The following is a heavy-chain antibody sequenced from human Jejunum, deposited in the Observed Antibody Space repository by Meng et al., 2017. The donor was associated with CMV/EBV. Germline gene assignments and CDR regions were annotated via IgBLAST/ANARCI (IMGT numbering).Heavy chain of an antibody. CDR2: VYYPANV. V-gene: IGHV4-39*07. CDR1: GDSISSNSYY. J-gene: IGHJ4*02. Sequence: SGDSISSNSYYWGWIRQPPGKGLEWIANVYYPANVYYNTSLRSRVTISVDASKNQFSLKLRSVTAADTAVYYCAKASTYPSNPTVYWGRGTLVTVSS. CDR3: AKASTYPSNPTVY. D-gene: IGHD4-11*01.